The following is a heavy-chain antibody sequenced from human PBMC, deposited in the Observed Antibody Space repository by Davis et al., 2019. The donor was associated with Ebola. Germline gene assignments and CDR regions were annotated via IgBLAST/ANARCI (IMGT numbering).Heavy chain of an antibody. CDR3: AHTPYCTGGVCYFYFDY. V-gene: IGHV2-5*02. D-gene: IGHD2-8*02. J-gene: IGHJ4*02. Sequence: SGPTLVKPTQTLTLTCTFSGFSLSTRGVGVGWIRQPPGKALEWLALIYWDDDKRYSPSLKSRLTITKDTSKNQVVLTMTNMDPVDTATYYCAHTPYCTGGVCYFYFDYWGQGTLVTVSS. CDR2: IYWDDDK. CDR1: GFSLSTRGVG.